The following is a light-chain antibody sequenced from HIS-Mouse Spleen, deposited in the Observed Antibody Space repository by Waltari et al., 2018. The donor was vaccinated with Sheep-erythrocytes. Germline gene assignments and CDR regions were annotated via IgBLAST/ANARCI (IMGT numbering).Light chain of an antibody. Sequence: QSALTQPRSVSGSPGQSVPISCTGTSSDVGGYNYVSRYQQHPGKAPKLMIYDVSKRPSGVPGRFSGSKSGNTASLTISGLQAEDEADYYCCSYAGSYNHVFATGTKVTVL. CDR3: CSYAGSYNHV. V-gene: IGLV2-11*01. J-gene: IGLJ1*01. CDR2: DVS. CDR1: SSDVGGYNY.